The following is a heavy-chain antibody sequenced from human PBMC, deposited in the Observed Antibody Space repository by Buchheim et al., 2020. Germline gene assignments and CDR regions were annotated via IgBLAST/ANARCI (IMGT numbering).Heavy chain of an antibody. J-gene: IGHJ4*02. CDR1: GFTFSTYW. D-gene: IGHD5-18*01. CDR2: IKEDGSEK. V-gene: IGHV3-7*01. CDR3: ARDLVDTAMITGPRPLDY. Sequence: EVQLVESGGGLVQFGGSLRLSCAASGFTFSTYWMTWVRQAPGKGLEWVANIKEDGSEKSYVDSVKGRFTISRDNAKNSLYLQMNSLRDDDTAVYYCARDLVDTAMITGPRPLDYWGQGTL.